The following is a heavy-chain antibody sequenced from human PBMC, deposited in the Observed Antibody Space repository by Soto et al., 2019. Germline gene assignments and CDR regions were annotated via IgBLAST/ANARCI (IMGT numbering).Heavy chain of an antibody. CDR3: PRILWAQGSLDY. V-gene: IGHV4-30-2*01. Sequence: SETLSLTCAVSGGSIDSGAFSLSWIRQPPGKGLEWIGYVTHSGTAYSIPSLNGRLTLSVDSSQTQFSLKLTSVTAADSAFYYGPRILWAQGSLDYWGRGIWAPASS. CDR1: GGSIDSGAFS. D-gene: IGHD3-16*01. J-gene: IGHJ4*02. CDR2: VTHSGTA.